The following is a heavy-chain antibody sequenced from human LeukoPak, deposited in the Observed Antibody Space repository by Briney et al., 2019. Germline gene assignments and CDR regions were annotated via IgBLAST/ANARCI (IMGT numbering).Heavy chain of an antibody. CDR2: SSSSGSSM. D-gene: IGHD1-1*01. J-gene: IGHJ6*03. CDR3: ARDPYNGAYSEGYYYYYMDV. V-gene: IGHV3-48*01. CDR1: EFTFSSYS. Sequence: GGSLRLSCAASEFTFSSYSMNWVRQTPGKGLEWVSYSSSSGSSMQYADSVKGRFTISRDNVKNSLYLQMNSLRAEDTAVYYCARDPYNGAYSEGYYYYYMDVWGKGTTVTVSS.